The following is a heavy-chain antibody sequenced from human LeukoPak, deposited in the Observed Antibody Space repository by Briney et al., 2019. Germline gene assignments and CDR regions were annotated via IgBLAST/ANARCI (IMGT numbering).Heavy chain of an antibody. CDR3: ARDGLEWLFPLNSGWYFDL. Sequence: PSQTLSLTCTVSGGSISSGSYYWSWIRQPAGKGLEWIGRIYTSGSTNYNPSLKSRVTISVDRSKNQFSLKLSSVTAADTAVYYCARDGLEWLFPLNSGWYFDLWGRGTLVTVSS. J-gene: IGHJ2*01. CDR1: GGSISSGSYY. V-gene: IGHV4-61*02. D-gene: IGHD3-3*01. CDR2: IYTSGST.